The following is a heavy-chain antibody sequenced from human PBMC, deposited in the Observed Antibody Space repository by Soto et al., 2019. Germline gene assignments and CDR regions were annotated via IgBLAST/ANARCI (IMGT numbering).Heavy chain of an antibody. CDR1: GASITTYY. D-gene: IGHD2-2*01. CDR3: ARTARVPDF. CDR2: IYHTGVT. V-gene: IGHV4-59*01. J-gene: IGHJ4*02. Sequence: PSETPSLTCTVSGASITTYYWSWFRQPPGQGLESLGYIYHTGVTNSNPSLRGRLSISIDTAKNQFSLKLSSVTSADTAIYYCARTARVPDFWGPGILVTVSS.